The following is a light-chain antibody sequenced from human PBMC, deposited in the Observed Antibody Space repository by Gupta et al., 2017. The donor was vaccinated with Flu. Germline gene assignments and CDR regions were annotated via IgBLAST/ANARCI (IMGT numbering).Light chain of an antibody. J-gene: IGKJ2*01. CDR3: QRSYSTPHT. Sequence: DIQMTQSPSSLSASVGDRVTITCRASQSISSYLNWYQQKPGKAPKLLIYAASSVQSGVPSRFSGSGSGTDFTLTISRRQPEDFANYYCQRSYSTPHTFGQGTKLEIK. CDR1: QSISSY. V-gene: IGKV1-39*01. CDR2: AAS.